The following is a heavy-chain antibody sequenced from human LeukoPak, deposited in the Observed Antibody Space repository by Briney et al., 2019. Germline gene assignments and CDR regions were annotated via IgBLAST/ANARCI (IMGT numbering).Heavy chain of an antibody. Sequence: LRLSCAASGFTVSSNYMSWVRQAPGKGLEWLALIDWDDDKYYSTSLKTRLTISKDTSKNQVVLTMTNMDPVDTATYYCARISRGSYLSFDYWGQGTLVTVSS. CDR2: IDWDDDK. V-gene: IGHV2-70*20. J-gene: IGHJ4*02. CDR3: ARISRGSYLSFDY. D-gene: IGHD3-10*01. CDR1: GFTVSSNY.